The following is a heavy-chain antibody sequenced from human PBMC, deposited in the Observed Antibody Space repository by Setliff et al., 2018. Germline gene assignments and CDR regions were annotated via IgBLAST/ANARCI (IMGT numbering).Heavy chain of an antibody. V-gene: IGHV4-39*01. J-gene: IGHJ5*02. CDR1: GGSISSSSYY. CDR2: IYYSGST. CDR3: ARRPSGGWFINWFDA. D-gene: IGHD6-19*01. Sequence: PSETLSLTCTVSGGSISSSSYYWGWIRQPPGKGLEWIGSIYYSGSTYYNPSLKSRVTISVDTSKNQFSLNRSSVTAADTAVYYCARRPSGGWFINWFDAWGKGTMVTVSS.